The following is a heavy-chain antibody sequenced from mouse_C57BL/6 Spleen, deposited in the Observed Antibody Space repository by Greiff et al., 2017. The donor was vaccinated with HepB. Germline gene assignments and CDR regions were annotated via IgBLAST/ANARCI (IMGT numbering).Heavy chain of an antibody. CDR2: INPSNGGT. CDR3: ARREVRDYAMDY. CDR1: GYSFTSYW. Sequence: QVQLQQSGPELVKPGASVKLSCKASGYSFTSYWMHWVKQRPGQGLEWIGIINPSNGGTNYNEKFKSKATLTVDKSSSTAYMQLSSLTSEDSAVYYCARREVRDYAMDYWGQGTSVTVSS. V-gene: IGHV1-53*01. D-gene: IGHD2-14*01. J-gene: IGHJ4*01.